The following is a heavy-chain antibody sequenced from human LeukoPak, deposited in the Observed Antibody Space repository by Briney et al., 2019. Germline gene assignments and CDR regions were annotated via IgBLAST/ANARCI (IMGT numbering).Heavy chain of an antibody. CDR3: ARHGPRGVVVVDY. CDR1: GYSFTSYW. Sequence: GQSLKISCKGPGYSFTSYWIGWVRQMPGKGLEWMGGISPGDSDTINSPSFQGQVTISADKSISTAYLQWNSLKASDTAKYYCARHGPRGVVVVDYWGQGTLVTVSS. CDR2: ISPGDSDT. J-gene: IGHJ4*02. V-gene: IGHV5-51*01. D-gene: IGHD3-22*01.